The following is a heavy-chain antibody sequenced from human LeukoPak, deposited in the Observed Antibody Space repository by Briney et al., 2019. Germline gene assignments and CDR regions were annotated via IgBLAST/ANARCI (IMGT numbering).Heavy chain of an antibody. V-gene: IGHV3-66*02. CDR3: ARDTRYKLPTQYYMDV. J-gene: IGHJ6*03. D-gene: IGHD2-2*01. Sequence: PGGSLRFCCAASGFTVSSNYMSWVRQAPGKGLGWGSVIYSGGSTYYADSVKGRFTISIDNSKITLYVQINSFRAEDTAVYYCARDTRYKLPTQYYMDVWGKGTTVTVSS. CDR2: IYSGGST. CDR1: GFTVSSNY.